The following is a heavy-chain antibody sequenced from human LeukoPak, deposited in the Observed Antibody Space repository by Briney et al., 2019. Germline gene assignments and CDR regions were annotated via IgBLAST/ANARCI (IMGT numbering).Heavy chain of an antibody. J-gene: IGHJ4*02. V-gene: IGHV3-66*01. D-gene: IGHD1-26*01. CDR1: EFTVSVNY. CDR3: ARGADKSYYRTLRGGFLDY. CDR2: IYSSGGT. Sequence: GGSLRLSCAASEFTVSVNYMSWVRQAPGKGLEWVSFIYSSGGTCYADSVKGRFTISRDSSKNTLYLQMDSLRAEDTAVYYCARGADKSYYRTLRGGFLDYWGQGTLVTVSS.